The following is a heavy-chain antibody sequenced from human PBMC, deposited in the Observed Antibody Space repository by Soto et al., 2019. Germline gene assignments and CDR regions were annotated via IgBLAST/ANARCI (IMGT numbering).Heavy chain of an antibody. CDR1: GGTFSSYT. CDR3: AVLAVAAQRYAFDI. J-gene: IGHJ3*02. D-gene: IGHD6-19*01. V-gene: IGHV1-69*02. CDR2: IIPILGIA. Sequence: QVQLVQSGAEVKKPGSSVKVSCKASGGTFSSYTISWVRQAPGQGLEWMGRIIPILGIANYAQKVQGRVTITADKSTSTAYMELSSLRSEDTAVYYCAVLAVAAQRYAFDIWGQGTMVTVSS.